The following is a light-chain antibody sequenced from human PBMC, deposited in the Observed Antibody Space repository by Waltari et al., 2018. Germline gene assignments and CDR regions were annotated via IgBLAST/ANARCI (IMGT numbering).Light chain of an antibody. CDR3: NSRDSSGNHLYV. CDR1: SLQRCQ. J-gene: IGLJ1*01. Sequence: SSDLTQDPSFSVASGPTGRIKCQGSSLQRCQARRYKQKPGQAPVLVIYGKNNRPSGIPDRFSGSSSGNTASLTITGAQAEDEADYYCNSRDSSGNHLYVFGTGTKVTVL. V-gene: IGLV3-19*01. CDR2: GKN.